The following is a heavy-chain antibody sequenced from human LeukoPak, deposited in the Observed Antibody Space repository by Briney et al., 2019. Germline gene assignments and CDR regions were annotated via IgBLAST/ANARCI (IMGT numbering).Heavy chain of an antibody. CDR3: AIYTSTAAYFDH. Sequence: SETLSLTCIVSGGSISSSGYHCGWIRQPPEKGLEWIGNIYYNGDTYYNPSLQSRVTMSVDTSKNQFSLRVSSVTAADTAVYYCAIYTSTAAYFDHWGQGTLVTVSS. D-gene: IGHD2-15*01. CDR1: GGSISSSGYH. V-gene: IGHV4-39*01. CDR2: IYYNGDT. J-gene: IGHJ4*02.